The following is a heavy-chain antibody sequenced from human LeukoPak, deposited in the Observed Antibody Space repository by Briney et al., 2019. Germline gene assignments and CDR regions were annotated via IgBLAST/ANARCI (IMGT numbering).Heavy chain of an antibody. V-gene: IGHV3-30*02. CDR1: GFTFSSYG. CDR2: IWSDGSRK. Sequence: GGSLRLSCAASGFTFSSYGMHWVRQAPGKGLEWVAFIWSDGSRKYYADAVKGRFTISRDNSKNTLSLQMSSLRPEDSAVYFCAKSLSSRGLIIPKTSRSFDYWGQGIPVTVSS. CDR3: AKSLSSRGLIIPKTSRSFDY. D-gene: IGHD3-10*01. J-gene: IGHJ4*02.